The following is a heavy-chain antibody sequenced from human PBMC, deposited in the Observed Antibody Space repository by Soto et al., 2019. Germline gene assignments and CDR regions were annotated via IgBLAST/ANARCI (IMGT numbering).Heavy chain of an antibody. Sequence: SETLSLTCTFSGFSISSYYWSWIRQPAGKGLEWIGRIYTSGSTNYNPSPKSRVTMSVDTSKNQFSLKLSSVTAADTAVYYCARDRDYCTSTSCYTSSGMDVWGQGTKVTVSS. D-gene: IGHD2-2*02. J-gene: IGHJ6*02. V-gene: IGHV4-4*07. CDR1: GFSISSYY. CDR3: ARDRDYCTSTSCYTSSGMDV. CDR2: IYTSGST.